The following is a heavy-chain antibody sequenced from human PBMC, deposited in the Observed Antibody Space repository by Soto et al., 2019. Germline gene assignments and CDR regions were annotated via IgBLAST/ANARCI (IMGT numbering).Heavy chain of an antibody. CDR1: GYTFTTYA. D-gene: IGHD2-2*02. J-gene: IGHJ4*02. Sequence: ASVKVSCKASGYTFTTYAMHWVRQAPGQRLEWMGWINAGNGKTKYSQKFQGRVTITRDTSATTVYMELSSLRSEDTAVYYCARAGDDCSTTNCYMMDYWGQGTLVTVSS. V-gene: IGHV1-3*01. CDR2: INAGNGKT. CDR3: ARAGDDCSTTNCYMMDY.